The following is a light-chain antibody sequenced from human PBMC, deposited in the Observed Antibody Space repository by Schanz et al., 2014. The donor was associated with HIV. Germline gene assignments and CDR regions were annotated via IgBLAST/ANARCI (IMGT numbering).Light chain of an antibody. CDR2: GAS. CDR3: QQYNNWPPAWT. CDR1: QSVSSN. J-gene: IGKJ1*01. V-gene: IGKV3-15*01. Sequence: EIVLTQSPGTLSLSPGERATLSCWASQSVSSNYLAWYQQKPGQAPRLLIYGASTRATGIPARFSGSGSGTEFTLTISSLQSEDFAVYYCQQYNNWPPAWTFGQGTKVEIK.